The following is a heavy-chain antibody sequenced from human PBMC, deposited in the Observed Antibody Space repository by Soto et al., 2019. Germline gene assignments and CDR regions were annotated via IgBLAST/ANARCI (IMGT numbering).Heavy chain of an antibody. J-gene: IGHJ4*02. CDR1: GFTFSSTA. Sequence: VQLLESGGGLMQPGGSLRLSCVASGFTFSSTAMSWVRQAPGKGLDWVSAISNSGTGTYYADSVKGRFTISRENSDNTLFLQMSSLRADETAVYYCTSGGYWGQGTLVTVSS. V-gene: IGHV3-23*01. CDR3: TSGGY. CDR2: ISNSGTGT. D-gene: IGHD3-16*01.